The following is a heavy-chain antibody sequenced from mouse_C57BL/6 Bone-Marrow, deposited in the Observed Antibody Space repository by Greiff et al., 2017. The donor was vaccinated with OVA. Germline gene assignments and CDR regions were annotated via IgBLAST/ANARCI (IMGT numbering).Heavy chain of an antibody. V-gene: IGHV10-1*01. CDR1: GFSFNTYA. J-gene: IGHJ1*03. D-gene: IGHD1-1*01. CDR2: ISSKSNNYAT. Sequence: EVHLVESGGGLVQPKGSLKLSCAASGFSFNTYAMNWVRQAPGKGLEWVARISSKSNNYATYYADSVKDRFTISRDDSESMLYLQMNNLKTEDTAMYYCVRLDYGSSRYFDVWGTGTTVTVSS. CDR3: VRLDYGSSRYFDV.